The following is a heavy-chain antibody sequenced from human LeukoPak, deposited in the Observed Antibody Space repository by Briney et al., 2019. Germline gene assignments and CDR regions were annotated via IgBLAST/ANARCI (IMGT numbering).Heavy chain of an antibody. CDR2: IYYSGST. V-gene: IGHV4-39*07. CDR1: GGSISSSSYY. J-gene: IGHJ4*02. CDR3: ARDRGSQPFIDY. D-gene: IGHD1-26*01. Sequence: PSETLSLTCTVSGGSISSSSYYWGWIRQPPGKGLEWIGSIYYSGSTYYNPSLKSRVTMSVDTSKNQFSLKLSSVTAADTAVYYCARDRGSQPFIDYWGQGTLVTVSS.